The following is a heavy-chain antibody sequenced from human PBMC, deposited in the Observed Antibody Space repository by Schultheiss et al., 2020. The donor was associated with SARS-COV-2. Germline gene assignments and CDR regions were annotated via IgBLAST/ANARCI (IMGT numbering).Heavy chain of an antibody. CDR1: GFTFSTYA. J-gene: IGHJ4*02. V-gene: IGHV3-30*07. Sequence: GGSLRLSCAASGFTFSTYAMHWVRQAPGKGLEWVAVISYDGSNKYYADSVKGRFTISRDNSKNTLYLQMNSLRAEDTAVYYCAKLPLLPYYFDYWGQGTLVTVSS. CDR3: AKLPLLPYYFDY. D-gene: IGHD3-22*01. CDR2: ISYDGSNK.